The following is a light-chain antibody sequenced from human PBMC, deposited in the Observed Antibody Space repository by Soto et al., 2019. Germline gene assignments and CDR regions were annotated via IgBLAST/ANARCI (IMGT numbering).Light chain of an antibody. V-gene: IGLV2-14*01. CDR2: EVS. J-gene: IGLJ1*01. CDR1: SSDVGGYNY. CDR3: SSYTSSSTLEYV. Sequence: QSALTHPASVSWSPGQSITISCTGTSSDVGGYNYVSWYQQHPGKAPKLMIYEVSNRPSGVSNRFSGSKSGNTASLTISGLQAEDEADYYCSSYTSSSTLEYVFGTGTKV.